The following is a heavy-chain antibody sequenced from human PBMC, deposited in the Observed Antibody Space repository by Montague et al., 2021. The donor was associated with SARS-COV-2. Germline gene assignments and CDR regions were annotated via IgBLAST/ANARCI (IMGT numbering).Heavy chain of an antibody. CDR1: GGSISSGGYY. J-gene: IGHJ6*01. D-gene: IGHD2-15*01. CDR2: IYYSGST. CDR3: ATKMVAVPASYYCYYGMDV. V-gene: IGHV4-31*03. Sequence: TLSLTCTVSGGSISSGGYYWSWIRQPPGKGLEWIGIIYYSGSTYYNPSLKSRVTISVDTSKNQFSLKLSSVTAADTAVYYCATKMVAVPASYYCYYGMDVWGQGTTVTVSS.